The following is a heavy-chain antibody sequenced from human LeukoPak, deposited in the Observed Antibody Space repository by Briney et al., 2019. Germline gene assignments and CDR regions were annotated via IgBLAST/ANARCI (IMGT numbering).Heavy chain of an antibody. CDR2: ISGSGGST. V-gene: IGHV3-23*01. CDR1: GFTFSSYA. J-gene: IGHJ4*02. Sequence: GGSLRLSCAASGFTFSSYAMSWVRQAPGKGLEWVSAISGSGGSTYYTDSVKGRFTISRDNSKNTLYLQMNSLRAEDTAIYYCAKSPLSGGGDYWGQGTLVTVSS. CDR3: AKSPLSGGGDY. D-gene: IGHD2-15*01.